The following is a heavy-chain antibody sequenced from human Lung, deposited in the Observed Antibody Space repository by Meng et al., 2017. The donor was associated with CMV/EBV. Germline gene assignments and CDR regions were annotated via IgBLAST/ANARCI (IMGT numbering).Heavy chain of an antibody. V-gene: IGHV4-39*01. J-gene: IGHJ6*02. CDR1: GGSIRSTSYY. CDR3: ASFCMWGTGYYYYGMAV. CDR2: IFCDGNT. D-gene: IGHD2-8*02. Sequence: SXTXSLXXTVSGGSIRSTSYYWGWIRQPPGKGLEWIGSIFCDGNTYYNPSLKSRVTISVDTSKNQFSVTLSSVTAADTAVYYCASFCMWGTGYYYYGMAVWXQGTXVPVSS.